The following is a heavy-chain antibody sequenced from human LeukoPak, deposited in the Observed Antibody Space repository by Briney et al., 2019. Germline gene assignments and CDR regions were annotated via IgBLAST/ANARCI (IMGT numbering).Heavy chain of an antibody. V-gene: IGHV1-2*02. CDR2: INPNSGGT. J-gene: IGHJ4*02. Sequence: ASVKVSCKASGYTFTGYYMHWVRQAPGQGLEWMGWINPNSGGTNYAQKFQGRVTMTRDTSISTAYMELSRLRSDDTAVYYCARQTTPNYYDSSPYFDYWGQGTLVTVSS. CDR3: ARQTTPNYYDSSPYFDY. D-gene: IGHD3-22*01. CDR1: GYTFTGYY.